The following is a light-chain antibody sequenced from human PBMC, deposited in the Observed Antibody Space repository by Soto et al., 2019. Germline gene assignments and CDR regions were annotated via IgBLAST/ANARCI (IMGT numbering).Light chain of an antibody. CDR3: QQRSDWQYT. CDR2: DAT. Sequence: EVVLTQSPATLSLSPGERATLSCSASQRITSYLAWYQQKPGQAPRLLIYDATHRVAVVPARFSGSRSGTDFTLTISTLQPEDFAVYYCQQRSDWQYTFGHGTKVERK. CDR1: QRITSY. J-gene: IGKJ2*01. V-gene: IGKV3-11*01.